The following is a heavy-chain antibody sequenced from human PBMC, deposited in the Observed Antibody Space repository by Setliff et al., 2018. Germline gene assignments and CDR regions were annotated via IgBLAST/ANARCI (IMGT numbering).Heavy chain of an antibody. V-gene: IGHV1-24*01. CDR1: GYTLTELS. J-gene: IGHJ3*02. D-gene: IGHD3-10*01. CDR3: ATGGLLWFGELSGGAFDI. CDR2: FDLEDGET. Sequence: ASVKVSCKVSGYTLTELSMHWVRQAPGKGLEWMGGFDLEDGETIYAQKFQGRVTMTEDTSTDTAYMELSSLRSEDTAVYYCATGGLLWFGELSGGAFDIWGQGTMVTVSS.